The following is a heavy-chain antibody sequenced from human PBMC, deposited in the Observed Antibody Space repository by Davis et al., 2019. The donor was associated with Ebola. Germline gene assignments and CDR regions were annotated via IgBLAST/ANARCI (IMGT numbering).Heavy chain of an antibody. CDR3: ATQDNGYSVPFDY. D-gene: IGHD3-22*01. V-gene: IGHV3-66*04. CDR2: IYSGGST. J-gene: IGHJ4*02. CDR1: GFTVSSNY. Sequence: GETLKISCAASGFTVSSNYMSWVRQAPGKGLEWVSVIYSGGSTYYADSVKGRFTISRDNAKNSLYLQMNSLRAEDTAVYYCATQDNGYSVPFDYWGQGTLVTVSS.